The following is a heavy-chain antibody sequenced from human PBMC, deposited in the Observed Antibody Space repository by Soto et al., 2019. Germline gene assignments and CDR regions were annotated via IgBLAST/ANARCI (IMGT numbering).Heavy chain of an antibody. CDR1: GGSISSYY. V-gene: IGHV4-59*08. CDR3: ARQGSSSWYTTPFDY. J-gene: IGHJ4*02. Sequence: QVQLQESGPGLVKPSETLSLTCTVSGGSISSYYWSWIRQPPGKGLEWIGYIYYSGSTNYNPSLKSRVTTSVDTSKNQFSLKLSSVTAADTAVYYCARQGSSSWYTTPFDYWGQGTLVTVSS. CDR2: IYYSGST. D-gene: IGHD6-13*01.